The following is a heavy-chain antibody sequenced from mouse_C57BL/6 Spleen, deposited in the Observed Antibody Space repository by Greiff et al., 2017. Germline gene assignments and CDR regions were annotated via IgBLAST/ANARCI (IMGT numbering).Heavy chain of an antibody. Sequence: VQLQQPGAELVKPGASVKLSCKASGYTFTSYWMHWVKQRPGQGLEWIGMIHPNSGSTNYNEKFKSKATLTVDKSSSTAYMQLSSLTSEDSAVYYCARPGGLLPSPFAYWGQGTLVTVSA. D-gene: IGHD2-10*01. CDR3: ARPGGLLPSPFAY. J-gene: IGHJ3*01. V-gene: IGHV1-64*01. CDR2: IHPNSGST. CDR1: GYTFTSYW.